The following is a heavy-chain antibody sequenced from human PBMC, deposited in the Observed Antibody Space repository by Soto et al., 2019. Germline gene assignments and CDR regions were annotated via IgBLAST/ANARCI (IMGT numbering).Heavy chain of an antibody. V-gene: IGHV3-64D*06. CDR2: ISSNGGST. Sequence: PGGSLRLSCSASGFTFSSYAMHWVRQAPGKGLEYVSAISSNGGSTYYADSVKGRFTISRDNSKNTLYLQMSSLRAEDTAVYYCVKEESQERYFDWLYGWYFDYWGQGTLVTVSS. J-gene: IGHJ4*02. CDR1: GFTFSSYA. CDR3: VKEESQERYFDWLYGWYFDY. D-gene: IGHD3-9*01.